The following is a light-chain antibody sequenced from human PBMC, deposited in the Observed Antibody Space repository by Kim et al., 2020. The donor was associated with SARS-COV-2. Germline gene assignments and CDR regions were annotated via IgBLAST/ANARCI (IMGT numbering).Light chain of an antibody. CDR3: CSYAGDYVI. CDR1: SNNIGFYNY. Sequence: QSALTQPRSVSGCPGQSVTISCTGASNNIGFYNYVSWYQHHPGRAPKLIIYDVTKRPSGVPDRFSCSKSGNTASLTVSGLQSEDEADYYCCSYAGDYVIFGGGTQLTVL. V-gene: IGLV2-11*01. CDR2: DVT. J-gene: IGLJ2*01.